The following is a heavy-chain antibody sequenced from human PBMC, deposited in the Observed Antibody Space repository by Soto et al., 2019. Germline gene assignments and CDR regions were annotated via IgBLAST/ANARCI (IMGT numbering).Heavy chain of an antibody. CDR2: IRSSGEST. J-gene: IGHJ6*02. CDR3: AKGGRRVLIPMDV. Sequence: ESGGGLVQTGGSLRLSCTASGFTFSNYAMSWVRQAPGKGLEWVSGIRSSGESTYYADSVKGRLTISRDNSKNILYLQINSLRAEDTAVYYCAKGGRRVLIPMDVWGQGTTVTVSS. CDR1: GFTFSNYA. D-gene: IGHD2-8*01. V-gene: IGHV3-23*01.